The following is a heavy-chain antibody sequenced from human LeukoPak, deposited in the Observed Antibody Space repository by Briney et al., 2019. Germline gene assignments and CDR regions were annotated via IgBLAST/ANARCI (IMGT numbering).Heavy chain of an antibody. J-gene: IGHJ4*02. Sequence: GSSVKVSCKASGGTFSSYAISWVRQAPGQGLEWMASIIPIFGIANYAQKFQGRVTITADKSTSTAYMELSSLRSEDTAVYYCARVPYTYSSSWYYFDYWGQGTLVTVSS. V-gene: IGHV1-69*04. CDR2: IIPIFGIA. D-gene: IGHD6-13*01. CDR3: ARVPYTYSSSWYYFDY. CDR1: GGTFSSYA.